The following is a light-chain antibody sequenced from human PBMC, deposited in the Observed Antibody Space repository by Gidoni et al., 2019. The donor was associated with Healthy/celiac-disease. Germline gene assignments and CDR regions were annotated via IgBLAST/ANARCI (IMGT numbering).Light chain of an antibody. Sequence: QSVLTQPPSVSGAPGRRFTISCTGSSSNIGAGYDVHWYQQLPGTAPKLLIYGNSNRPSGVPDRFSGSKSGTSASLAITGLQAEDEADYYCQSYDSSLSGSVFGGGTKLTVL. J-gene: IGLJ2*01. CDR1: SSNIGAGYD. CDR3: QSYDSSLSGSV. V-gene: IGLV1-40*01. CDR2: GNS.